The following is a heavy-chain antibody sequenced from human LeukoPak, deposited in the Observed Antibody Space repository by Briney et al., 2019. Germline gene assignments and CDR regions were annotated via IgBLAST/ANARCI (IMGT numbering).Heavy chain of an antibody. V-gene: IGHV1-69*13. CDR1: GGTFSIYA. J-gene: IGHJ5*02. D-gene: IGHD3-9*01. CDR3: ARDGGSINQVRYFDWYLPFDP. Sequence: SVKVSCKASGGTFSIYAISWVRQAPGQGLEWMGGIIPIFGTANYAQKFQGRVTITADESTSTAYMELSSLRSEDTAVYYCARDGGSINQVRYFDWYLPFDPWGQGTLVTVSS. CDR2: IIPIFGTA.